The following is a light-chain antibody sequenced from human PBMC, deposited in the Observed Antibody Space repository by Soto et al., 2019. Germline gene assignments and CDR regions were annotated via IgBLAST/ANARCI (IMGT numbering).Light chain of an antibody. J-gene: IGKJ4*01. CDR1: QSVSSSY. CDR3: QQRSNWPLT. Sequence: EIVLTNSPGTLSLSRGEIATLSCRASQSVSSSYLAWYQQKPGQAPRLLIYDASNRATGIPARFSGSGSGTDFTLTISSLEPEDFAVHYCQQRSNWPLTFGGGTKVDIK. CDR2: DAS. V-gene: IGKV3D-20*02.